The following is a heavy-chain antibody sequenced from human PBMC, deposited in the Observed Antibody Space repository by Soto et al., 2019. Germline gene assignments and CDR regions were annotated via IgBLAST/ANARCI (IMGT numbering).Heavy chain of an antibody. CDR1: GFSFSSYG. V-gene: IGHV3-23*01. Sequence: EVHLLESGGGLVQPGESRRLSCVASGFSFSSYGMSWVRQAPGKGLAWASIISGSGDAKYYADSVKGRFTISRDNSKNTMYLQMDSLRAEDTAFYYCAKDFDSDETSHGPNDYWGQGTLVTVSS. CDR2: ISGSGDAK. CDR3: AKDFDSDETSHGPNDY. J-gene: IGHJ4*02. D-gene: IGHD3-22*01.